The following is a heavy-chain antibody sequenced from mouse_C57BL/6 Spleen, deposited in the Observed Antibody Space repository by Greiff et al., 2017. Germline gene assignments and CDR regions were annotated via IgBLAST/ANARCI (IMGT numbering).Heavy chain of an antibody. CDR2: IDPSDSYT. J-gene: IGHJ3*01. CDR1: GYTFTSYW. CDR3: ARDYGSRGAFFAY. Sequence: QVQLQQPGAELVMPGASVKLSCKASGYTFTSYWMHWVKQRPGQGLEWIGEIDPSDSYTNYNQKFKGKSTLTVDKSSSTAYMQLSSLTSEDSAVYYCARDYGSRGAFFAYWGQGTLVTVSA. V-gene: IGHV1-69*01. D-gene: IGHD1-1*01.